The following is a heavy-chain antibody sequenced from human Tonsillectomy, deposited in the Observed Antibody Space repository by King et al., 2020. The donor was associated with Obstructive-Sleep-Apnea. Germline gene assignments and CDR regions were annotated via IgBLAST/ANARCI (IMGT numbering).Heavy chain of an antibody. CDR3: AAFGYCSGGSCYLRLY. CDR1: GFTFSSYA. V-gene: IGHV3-30*04. J-gene: IGHJ4*02. Sequence: VQLVESGGGVVQPGRSLRLSCAASGFTFSSYAMHWVRQAPGKGLEWVAVISYDGSNKYYADSVKGRFTISRDNSKNTLYLQMNSLRAEDTAVYYCAAFGYCSGGSCYLRLYWGQGTLVTVSS. D-gene: IGHD2-15*01. CDR2: ISYDGSNK.